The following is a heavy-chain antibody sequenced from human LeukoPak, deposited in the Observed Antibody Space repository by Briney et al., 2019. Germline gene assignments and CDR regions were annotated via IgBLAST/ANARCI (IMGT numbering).Heavy chain of an antibody. CDR2: INPNSGGT. Sequence: ASVKVSCNASGYTFTGYYMHWVRQAPGQGLEWMGWINPNSGGTNYAQKFQGRVTMTRDTSISTAYMELSRLRSDDTAVYYCARDLTRFGYSYGYWGQGTLVTVSS. D-gene: IGHD5-18*01. CDR1: GYTFTGYY. J-gene: IGHJ4*02. V-gene: IGHV1-2*02. CDR3: ARDLTRFGYSYGY.